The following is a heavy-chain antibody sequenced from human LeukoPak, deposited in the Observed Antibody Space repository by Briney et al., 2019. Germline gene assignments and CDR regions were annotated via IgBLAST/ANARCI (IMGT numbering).Heavy chain of an antibody. D-gene: IGHD1-26*01. CDR2: ISGSGGST. CDR1: GFTFSSYA. J-gene: IGHJ4*02. Sequence: GGSLRLSCAASGFTFSSYAMSWVRQAPGKGLEWVSAISGSGGSTYYADSVKGRFTISRDNSKNTLHLQMNSLRAEDTAVYYCAKDREWELNLYYFDYWGQGTLVTVSS. V-gene: IGHV3-23*01. CDR3: AKDREWELNLYYFDY.